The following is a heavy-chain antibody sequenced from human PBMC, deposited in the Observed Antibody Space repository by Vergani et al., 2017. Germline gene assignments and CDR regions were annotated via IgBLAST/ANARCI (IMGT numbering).Heavy chain of an antibody. CDR1: GYSFTSYW. D-gene: IGHD3-9*01. J-gene: IGHJ6*02. V-gene: IGHV5-51*01. Sequence: VQLVQSGAEVKKPGESLKISCKGSGYSFTSYWIGWVRQMPGKGLEWMGIIYPGDSDTRYSPSFQGQVTISADKSISTAYLQWSSLKASDTAMDYCAGQAPFDILACKVIQHYYYYGMDVWGQGTTVTVSS. CDR2: IYPGDSDT. CDR3: AGQAPFDILACKVIQHYYYYGMDV.